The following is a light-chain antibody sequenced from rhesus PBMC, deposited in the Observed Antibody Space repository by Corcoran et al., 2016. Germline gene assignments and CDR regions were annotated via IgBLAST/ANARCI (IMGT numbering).Light chain of an antibody. CDR2: GAS. J-gene: IGKJ1*01. CDR3: QQSSNLWT. Sequence: ETVVTQSPATLSLSPGERATLSCRASQSVGSNLAWYQQKPGQAPRLLINGASSRATGIPDRFSGSGLGTEFTLTISSLETEEIGVYYCQQSSNLWTFGQGTKVEIK. CDR1: QSVGSN. V-gene: IGKV3-24*04.